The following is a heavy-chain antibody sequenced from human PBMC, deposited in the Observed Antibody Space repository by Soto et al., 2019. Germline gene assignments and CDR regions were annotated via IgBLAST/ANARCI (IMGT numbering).Heavy chain of an antibody. Sequence: EVQLLESGGGLVQPGGSLRLSCAASGFTLSDYAMSWVRQAPGKGLEWVSAISASGYTTYYADSVKGRFIISRDNSKNTLYLQVDGPRAEDTATYYCTKDPNYDYVWGSYRSVWGQGTLVTGSS. CDR2: ISASGYTT. CDR3: TKDPNYDYVWGSYRSV. D-gene: IGHD3-16*02. CDR1: GFTLSDYA. J-gene: IGHJ4*02. V-gene: IGHV3-23*01.